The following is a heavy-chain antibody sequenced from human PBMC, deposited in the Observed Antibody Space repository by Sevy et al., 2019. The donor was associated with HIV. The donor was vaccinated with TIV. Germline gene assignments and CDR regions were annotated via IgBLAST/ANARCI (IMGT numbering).Heavy chain of an antibody. D-gene: IGHD2-15*01. CDR1: GFTFSSYG. V-gene: IGHV3-30*18. CDR2: ISYDGSNK. J-gene: IGHJ6*02. CDR3: AKDSRLVYCSGGSCYSLYYYYYGMDV. Sequence: GGSLRLSCAASGFTFSSYGMHWVRQAPGKGLEWVAVISYDGSNKYYADSVKGRFTISRDNSKNTPYLQMNSLRAEDTAVYYCAKDSRLVYCSGGSCYSLYYYYYGMDVWGQGTTVTVSS.